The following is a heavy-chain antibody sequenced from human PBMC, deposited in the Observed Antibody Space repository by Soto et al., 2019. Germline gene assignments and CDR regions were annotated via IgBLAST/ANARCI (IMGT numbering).Heavy chain of an antibody. J-gene: IGHJ4*02. D-gene: IGHD3-22*01. Sequence: SLRLSFAGSGLTLSDHHIDWVRQAPGKGLEWVGRSRDKPQGYSTAYAVSVKGRFTTSRDESKNSAYLQMNSLKTEDTAVYYCVRATYFSDSSGYTRCLDYWGQGTLVTVS. CDR3: VRATYFSDSSGYTRCLDY. CDR2: SRDKPQGYST. CDR1: GLTLSDHH. V-gene: IGHV3-72*01.